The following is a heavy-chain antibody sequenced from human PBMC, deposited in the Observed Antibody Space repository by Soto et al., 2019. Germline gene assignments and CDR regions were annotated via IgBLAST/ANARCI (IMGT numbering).Heavy chain of an antibody. CDR2: ISSSSSYI. Sequence: GGSLRLSCAASGFTFSSYSMNWVRQAPGKGLEWVSSISSSSSYIYYADSVKGRFTISRDNAKNSLYLQMNSLRAEDTAVYYCASQNLGTTGTTSDGMDVWGQGTTVTVSS. D-gene: IGHD1-1*01. V-gene: IGHV3-21*01. J-gene: IGHJ6*02. CDR3: ASQNLGTTGTTSDGMDV. CDR1: GFTFSSYS.